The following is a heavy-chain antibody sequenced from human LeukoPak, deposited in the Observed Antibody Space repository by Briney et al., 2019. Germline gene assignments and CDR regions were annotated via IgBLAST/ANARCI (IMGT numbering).Heavy chain of an antibody. J-gene: IGHJ6*03. D-gene: IGHD2-2*02. CDR3: ARGFTVVPAAIWRYYYYYMDV. V-gene: IGHV4-34*01. Sequence: SETLSLTCAVYGGSFSGYYWSWIRQPPGKGLEWIGEINHSGSTNYNPSLKSRVTISVDTSKNQFSLKLSSVTAADTAVYYCARGFTVVPAAIWRYYYYYMDVWGKGTTVTVSS. CDR2: INHSGST. CDR1: GGSFSGYY.